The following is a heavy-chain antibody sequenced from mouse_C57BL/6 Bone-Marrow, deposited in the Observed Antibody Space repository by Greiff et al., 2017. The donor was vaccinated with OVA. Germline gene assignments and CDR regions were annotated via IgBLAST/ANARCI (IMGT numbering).Heavy chain of an antibody. Sequence: VQLQQPGAELVKPGASVKLSCKASGYTFTSYWMHWVKQRPGRGLEWIGRIEPKSGGTKDNEKFKSKATLTVDKPSSTAYMQLSSLTSEDSAVDYCAGGGYDYFDYWGQGTTLTVSS. CDR3: AGGGYDYFDY. CDR2: IEPKSGGT. J-gene: IGHJ2*01. CDR1: GYTFTSYW. V-gene: IGHV1-72*01. D-gene: IGHD2-2*01.